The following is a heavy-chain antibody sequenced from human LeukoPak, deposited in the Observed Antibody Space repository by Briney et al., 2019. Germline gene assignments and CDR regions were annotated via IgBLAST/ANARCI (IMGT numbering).Heavy chain of an antibody. Sequence: GGSVSLSCAAWGFTYGCLWTICARRARGKGLECVSSLNPTSTSIYYADAVRGRFTISRDNAKSSLYLQMDSLRAEDTAVYYCVRLRRNSDRSYYYYYYDSWGQGILVTVSS. CDR3: VRLRRNSDRSYYYYYYDS. CDR1: GFTYGCLW. V-gene: IGHV3-21*01. J-gene: IGHJ5*01. D-gene: IGHD3-10*01. CDR2: LNPTSTSI.